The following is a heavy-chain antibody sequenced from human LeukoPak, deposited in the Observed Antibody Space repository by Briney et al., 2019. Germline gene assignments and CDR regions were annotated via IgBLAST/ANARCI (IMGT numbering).Heavy chain of an antibody. J-gene: IGHJ5*02. CDR1: GFTFSSYG. Sequence: GGSLRLSCAASGFTFSSYGMHWVRQAPGKGLEWVAVIWYDGSNKYYADSVKGRFTISRDNSKNTLYLQMNSLRAEDTAVYYCAKDRGRGPGPNWFDPWGQGTLVTVSS. CDR2: IWYDGSNK. CDR3: AKDRGRGPGPNWFDP. V-gene: IGHV3-33*06. D-gene: IGHD3-16*01.